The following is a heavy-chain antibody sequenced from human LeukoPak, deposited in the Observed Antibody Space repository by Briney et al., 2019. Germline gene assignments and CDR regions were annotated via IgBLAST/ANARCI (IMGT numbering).Heavy chain of an antibody. D-gene: IGHD5-24*01. CDR3: ARDPIHRDDYNAE. Sequence: SETLSLTCSVSGPSIGSFYWSWIRQPPGRGLEWVGSINYSETTNYNPSLKSRVTMSIDTSKNQVSLKLNSVTAADTAVYYCARDPIHRDDYNAEWGQGVLVSVSS. CDR2: INYSETT. CDR1: GPSIGSFY. J-gene: IGHJ4*02. V-gene: IGHV4-59*01.